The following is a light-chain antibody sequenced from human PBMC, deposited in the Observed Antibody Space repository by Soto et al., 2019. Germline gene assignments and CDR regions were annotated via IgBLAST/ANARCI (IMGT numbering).Light chain of an antibody. CDR1: SSDVGGYNY. CDR3: SSYTSSSTLVV. Sequence: QSFLTQPASVSGSPGQSITISCTGTSSDVGGYNYVSWYQQHPGKAPKLMIYDVSNRPSGVSNRFSGSKSGNTASLTISGLKAEDEADYYCSSYTSSSTLVVFGGGTKLTVL. J-gene: IGLJ2*01. CDR2: DVS. V-gene: IGLV2-14*01.